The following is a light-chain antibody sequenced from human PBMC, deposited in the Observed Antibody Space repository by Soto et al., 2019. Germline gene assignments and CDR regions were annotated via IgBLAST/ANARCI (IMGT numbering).Light chain of an antibody. Sequence: EILMTQYTATLSVSQGESATLSCRASQSVSSNLAWYQQKPGQAPRLLIYGASSRATGIPDRFSGSGSGTDFTLTISRLEPEDFAVYYCQQYGSSPALTFGGGTKVDIK. CDR2: GAS. CDR1: QSVSSN. CDR3: QQYGSSPALT. V-gene: IGKV3-20*01. J-gene: IGKJ4*01.